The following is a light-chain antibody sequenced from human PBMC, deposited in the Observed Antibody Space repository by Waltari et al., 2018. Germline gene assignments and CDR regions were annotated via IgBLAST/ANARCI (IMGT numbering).Light chain of an antibody. Sequence: EVVMTQSPATLSVFPGESATLSCRASQTVSSNLAWYQQRPGQAPRLLIFDASTRAPSVPAMFSGSGSRTEFTLTIRSLHAEDSAVYYGQQYNRWPPITFGQGTRLEIK. CDR2: DAS. CDR3: QQYNRWPPIT. J-gene: IGKJ5*01. V-gene: IGKV3-15*01. CDR1: QTVSSN.